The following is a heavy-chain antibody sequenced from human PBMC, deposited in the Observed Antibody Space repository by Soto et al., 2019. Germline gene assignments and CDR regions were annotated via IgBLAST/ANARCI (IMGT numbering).Heavy chain of an antibody. J-gene: IGHJ3*02. Sequence: SETLSLTCSVSGGSISSGGYYWGWFRQPPEKGPEWIGTINYSGTTYYNASLKSRVTISADTSTNKFSLNLNSVTAADTAVYHCARFHNFFHAFDIWGHGTMVTVSS. V-gene: IGHV4-39*01. CDR1: GGSISSGGYY. D-gene: IGHD1-20*01. CDR2: INYSGTT. CDR3: ARFHNFFHAFDI.